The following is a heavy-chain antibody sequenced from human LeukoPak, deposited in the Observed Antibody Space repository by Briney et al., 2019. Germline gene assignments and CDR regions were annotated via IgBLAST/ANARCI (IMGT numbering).Heavy chain of an antibody. V-gene: IGHV3-21*03. CDR1: GFTFSNAW. D-gene: IGHD6-13*01. Sequence: GGSLRLSCAASGFTFSNAWMNWVRQAPGKGLEWVSSISSSSSCIYYADSVKGRFTISRDNAKNSLYLQMNSLRAEDTAVYYCARGSSSWYDDYWGQGTLVTVSS. CDR2: ISSSSSCI. CDR3: ARGSSSWYDDY. J-gene: IGHJ4*02.